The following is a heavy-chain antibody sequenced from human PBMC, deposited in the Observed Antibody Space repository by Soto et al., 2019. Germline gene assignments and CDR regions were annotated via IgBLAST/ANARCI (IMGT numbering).Heavy chain of an antibody. J-gene: IGHJ4*02. CDR3: ARAQPWLSHQSYYFDY. V-gene: IGHV3-53*02. D-gene: IGHD3-9*01. CDR2: IYSGGST. CDR1: GFTVSSNY. Sequence: EVQLVETGGGLIQPGGSLRLSCAASGFTVSSNYMSWVRQAPGKGLEWVSVIYSGGSTYYADSVKGRFTISRDNSKNTLYLQMNSLRAEDTAVYYCARAQPWLSHQSYYFDYWGQGTLVTVSS.